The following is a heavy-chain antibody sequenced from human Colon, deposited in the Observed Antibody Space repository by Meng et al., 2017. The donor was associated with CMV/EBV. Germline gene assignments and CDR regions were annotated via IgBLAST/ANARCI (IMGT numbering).Heavy chain of an antibody. CDR3: ARDRETSYDFWSGYRFDY. CDR1: GYTFTRYY. V-gene: IGHV1-46*01. CDR2: INPSNGGT. Sequence: ASVKVSCKPSGYTFTRYYMHWLRQAPGQGLEWMAIINPSNGGTAYAQKFQGRVTMTTDTSTGTVYMEMRRLEPVDTAVYYCARDRETSYDFWSGYRFDYWGQGTLVTVSS. D-gene: IGHD3-3*01. J-gene: IGHJ4*02.